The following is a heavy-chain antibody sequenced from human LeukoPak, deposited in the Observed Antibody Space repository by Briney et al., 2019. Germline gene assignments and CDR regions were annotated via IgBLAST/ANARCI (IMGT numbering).Heavy chain of an antibody. Sequence: GASVKVSCKASGYTLTSYAMHWVRQAPGQRLEWMGWINAGNGNTKYSQKFQGRVTITRDTSASTAYMELSSLRSEDTAVYYCARVAHTAVINPLFDYWGQGTLVTVSS. CDR2: INAGNGNT. J-gene: IGHJ4*02. V-gene: IGHV1-3*01. D-gene: IGHD5-18*01. CDR1: GYTLTSYA. CDR3: ARVAHTAVINPLFDY.